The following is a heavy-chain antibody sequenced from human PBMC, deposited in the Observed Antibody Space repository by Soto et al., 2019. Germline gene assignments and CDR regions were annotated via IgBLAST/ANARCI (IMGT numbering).Heavy chain of an antibody. J-gene: IGHJ6*02. V-gene: IGHV1-2*04. Sequence: ASVKVSCKASGYTFTGYYMHWVRQAPGQGLEWMGWINPNSGGTNYAQKFQGWVTMTRDTSISTAYMELSRLRSDDTAVYYCARGVRYCSGGSCNYYYYGMDVWGQGTTVTVSS. D-gene: IGHD2-15*01. CDR1: GYTFTGYY. CDR3: ARGVRYCSGGSCNYYYYGMDV. CDR2: INPNSGGT.